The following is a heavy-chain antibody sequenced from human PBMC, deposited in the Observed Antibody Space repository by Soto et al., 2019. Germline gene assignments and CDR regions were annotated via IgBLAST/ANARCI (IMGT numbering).Heavy chain of an antibody. CDR3: ARASGTVGEYYDYGMDV. CDR2: IWYDGSKR. Sequence: QVQLVESGGGVVQPGRSLRLSCAASGFTFSTYAMHWVRQAPGKGREGVAVIWYDGSKRYYADSVKGRFTISRDNSKNTQDLHMNSLRADDTAVYSCARASGTVGEYYDYGMDVWGLGTTVTVS. V-gene: IGHV3-33*01. D-gene: IGHD3-16*01. J-gene: IGHJ6*02. CDR1: GFTFSTYA.